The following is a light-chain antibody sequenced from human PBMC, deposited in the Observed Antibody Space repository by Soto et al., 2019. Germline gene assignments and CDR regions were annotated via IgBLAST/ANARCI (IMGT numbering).Light chain of an antibody. Sequence: DIQMTQSPSSVSASVGDRVTITCRASQVINNWLAWYQQKPGKAPNLLIYASSTLQTGVPSRFSGSGSGTDFTLTISILQPEDFATYYCQQANSFPFTFGPGTKVDI. CDR1: QVINNW. CDR3: QQANSFPFT. V-gene: IGKV1-12*02. J-gene: IGKJ3*01. CDR2: ASS.